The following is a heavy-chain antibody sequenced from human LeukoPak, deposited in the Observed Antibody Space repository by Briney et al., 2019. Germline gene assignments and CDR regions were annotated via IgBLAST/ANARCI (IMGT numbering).Heavy chain of an antibody. D-gene: IGHD3-16*02. Sequence: TGGSLRLSCAASGFTFSSYWMSWVRQAPGKGLEWVAKIKQDGSEKYYVDSVKGRFTISRDNAKNSLYLQMNSLRAEDTAVYYCARVSPIRYYDYIWGSYRYPDAFDIWGQGTMVTVSS. CDR3: ARVSPIRYYDYIWGSYRYPDAFDI. J-gene: IGHJ3*02. CDR1: GFTFSSYW. CDR2: IKQDGSEK. V-gene: IGHV3-7*01.